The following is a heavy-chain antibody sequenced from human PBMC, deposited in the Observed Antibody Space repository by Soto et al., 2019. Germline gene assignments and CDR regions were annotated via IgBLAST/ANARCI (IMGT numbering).Heavy chain of an antibody. CDR3: ARAPGRTYYYYYYMDV. V-gene: IGHV4-4*02. J-gene: IGHJ6*03. CDR1: SGSISSSNW. D-gene: IGHD1-1*01. CDR2: IYHSGST. Sequence: QVQLQESGPGLVKPSGTLSLTCAVSSGSISSSNWWSWFRQPPGKGLVWIGEIYHSGSTNYNPTLKSRVTISVDTSKNQFSLKLSSVPAADTALYYCARAPGRTYYYYYYMDVWGKGTTVTVSS.